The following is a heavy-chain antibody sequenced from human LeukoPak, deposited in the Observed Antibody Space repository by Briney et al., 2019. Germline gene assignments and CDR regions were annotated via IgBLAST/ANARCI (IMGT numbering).Heavy chain of an antibody. D-gene: IGHD2-2*01. J-gene: IGHJ6*03. V-gene: IGHV1-8*03. CDR2: MNPNSGST. CDR3: ARGGYCSSTSCYARYYYYYMDV. CDR1: GYTFTSYD. Sequence: ASVKVSCKASGYTFTSYDINWVRQATGQGLEWMGRMNPNSGSTGYAQKFQGRVTITRNTSISTAYMELSSLRSEDTAVYYCARGGYCSSTSCYARYYYYYMDVWGKGTTVTVSS.